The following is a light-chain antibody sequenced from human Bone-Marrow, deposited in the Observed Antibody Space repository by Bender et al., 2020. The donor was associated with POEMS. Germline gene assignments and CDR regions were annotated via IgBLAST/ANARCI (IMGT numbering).Light chain of an antibody. V-gene: IGLV2-14*03. CDR1: SNDAGTYNY. CDR3: SSYTSSSIWV. Sequence: QAALTQPASVSGSPGQSITISCTGTSNDAGTYNYVSWYQHYPGKAPKLMIHDVNDRPSGVSNRFSDSKSGNTASLTISGLQADDEADYYCSSYTSSSIWVFGEGTKLTVL. CDR2: DVN. J-gene: IGLJ3*02.